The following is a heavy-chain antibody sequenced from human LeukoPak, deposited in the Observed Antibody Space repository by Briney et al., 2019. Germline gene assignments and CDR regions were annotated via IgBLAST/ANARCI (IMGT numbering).Heavy chain of an antibody. J-gene: IGHJ4*02. V-gene: IGHV1-46*01. CDR1: GYTFTSYY. CDR3: ARDSSPGPPGRITHDY. CDR2: INPSGGST. D-gene: IGHD1-26*01. Sequence: ASVKVSCKASGYTFTSYYMHWVRQAPGQGLEWMGIINPSGGSTSYAQKFQGRVTMTRDTSTSTVYMELSSLRSEDTAVYYCARDSSPGPPGRITHDYWGQGTLVTVSS.